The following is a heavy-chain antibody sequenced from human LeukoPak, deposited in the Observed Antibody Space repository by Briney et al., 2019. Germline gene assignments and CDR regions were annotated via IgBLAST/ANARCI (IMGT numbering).Heavy chain of an antibody. Sequence: GGSLRPSCAASGFTVNSNYMSWVRQAPGKGLEWVSVIYSGGSTYYADSVKGRFTISRDNSKNTLYLQMNSLRAEDTAVYYCARAVRDPYYYYGMDVWGQGTTVTVSS. CDR1: GFTVNSNY. V-gene: IGHV3-66*01. D-gene: IGHD4-17*01. CDR2: IYSGGST. J-gene: IGHJ6*02. CDR3: ARAVRDPYYYYGMDV.